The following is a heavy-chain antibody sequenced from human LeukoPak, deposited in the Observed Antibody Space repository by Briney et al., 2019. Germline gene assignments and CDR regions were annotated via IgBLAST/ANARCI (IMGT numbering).Heavy chain of an antibody. Sequence: GGSLRLSCAASGFTFSSYSMNWVRQAPGKGLEWVSSISSSSSYIYYADSAKGRFTISRDNAKNSLYLQMNSLRAEDTAVYYCARGGGDADRLYYYYGMDVWGQGTTVTVSS. V-gene: IGHV3-21*01. CDR1: GFTFSSYS. CDR3: ARGGGDADRLYYYYGMDV. CDR2: ISSSSSYI. D-gene: IGHD6-6*01. J-gene: IGHJ6*02.